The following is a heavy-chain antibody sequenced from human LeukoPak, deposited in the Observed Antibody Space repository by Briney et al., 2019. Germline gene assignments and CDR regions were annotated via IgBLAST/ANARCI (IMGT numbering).Heavy chain of an antibody. CDR3: AKDYTTYLYYYYYMDV. CDR1: GFTFSSYG. V-gene: IGHV3-30*02. J-gene: IGHJ6*03. Sequence: GGSLRLSCAASGFTFSSYGMHWVRQAPGKGLEWVAFIRYDGSNKYYADSVKGRFTISRDNSKNTLYLQMNSLRAEDTAVYYCAKDYTTYLYYYYYMDVWGKGTTVTVSS. D-gene: IGHD3-16*01. CDR2: IRYDGSNK.